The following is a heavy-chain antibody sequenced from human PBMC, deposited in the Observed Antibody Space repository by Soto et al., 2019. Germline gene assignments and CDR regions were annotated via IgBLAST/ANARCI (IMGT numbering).Heavy chain of an antibody. CDR2: MNPNSGNT. CDR3: ARMATYGALNWFDP. D-gene: IGHD1-26*01. V-gene: IGHV1-8*01. Sequence: ASVKVSGDASGYAFGGYEISWVRQPPGKGLEWMGWMNPNSGNTGYPQKCQGRASRTRDMSISTAYMELSRLRPEDTGIHYCARMATYGALNWFDPWGQGALVTVSS. CDR1: GYAFGGYE. J-gene: IGHJ5*02.